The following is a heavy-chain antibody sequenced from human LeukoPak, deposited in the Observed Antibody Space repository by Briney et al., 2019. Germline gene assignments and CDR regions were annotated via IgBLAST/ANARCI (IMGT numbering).Heavy chain of an antibody. Sequence: SETLSLTCTVSGGSISSYYWSWIRQPPGKGLEWIGYIYYSGSTNYNPSLKSRVTISVDTSKNQFSLKLSSVTAADTAVYYCARGVYYGSGSYYRARWYYMDVWGKGTTDTVSS. J-gene: IGHJ6*03. CDR3: ARGVYYGSGSYYRARWYYMDV. D-gene: IGHD3-10*01. V-gene: IGHV4-59*01. CDR1: GGSISSYY. CDR2: IYYSGST.